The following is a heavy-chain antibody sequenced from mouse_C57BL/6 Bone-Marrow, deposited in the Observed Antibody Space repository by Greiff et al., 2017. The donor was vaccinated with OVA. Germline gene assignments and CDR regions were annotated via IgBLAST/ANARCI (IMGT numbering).Heavy chain of an antibody. J-gene: IGHJ1*03. Sequence: QVQLKESGPGLVQPSQSLSITCTVSGFSLTSYGVHWVRQSPGKGLEWLGVIWSGGSTDYNAAFISRLSISKDNSKSQVFFKMNSLQADDTAIYYCARIDYDGRGYWYFDVWGTGTTVTVSS. CDR1: GFSLTSYG. V-gene: IGHV2-2*01. CDR3: ARIDYDGRGYWYFDV. CDR2: IWSGGST. D-gene: IGHD2-4*01.